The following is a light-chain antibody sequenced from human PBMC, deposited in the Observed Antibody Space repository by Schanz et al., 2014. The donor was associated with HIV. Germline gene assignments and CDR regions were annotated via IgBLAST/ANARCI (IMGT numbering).Light chain of an antibody. V-gene: IGLV1-44*01. CDR3: GTWDDSLNGWV. J-gene: IGLJ3*02. CDR1: SSSIKTNT. Sequence: QSVLTQPPSASGTPGQRVTISCSGSSSSIKTNTVNWFQQLPGTAPKLLIYNTYHRPSGVPDRFSGSEFGTSASLAISGLQSEDEADYYCGTWDDSLNGWVFGGGTKLTVL. CDR2: NTY.